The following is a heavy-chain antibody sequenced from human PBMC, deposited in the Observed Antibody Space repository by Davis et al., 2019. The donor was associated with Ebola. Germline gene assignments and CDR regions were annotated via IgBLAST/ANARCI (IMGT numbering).Heavy chain of an antibody. CDR3: AIDADYGEYGWFDP. CDR1: EITFRDYS. Sequence: PGGSLSLSCAASEITFRDYSINWVRQAPGKGLEWVAIISNDGSNRFYADSVKGRFTISRDNSKNTSYLQMNSLRPEDTATYYCAIDADYGEYGWFDPWGQGTLVIVSS. J-gene: IGHJ5*02. CDR2: ISNDGSNR. D-gene: IGHD4-17*01. V-gene: IGHV3-30*16.